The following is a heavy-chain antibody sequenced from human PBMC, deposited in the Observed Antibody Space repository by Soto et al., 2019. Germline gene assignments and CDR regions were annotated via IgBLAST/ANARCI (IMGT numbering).Heavy chain of an antibody. V-gene: IGHV1-18*01. CDR2: ISAHNGNT. J-gene: IGHJ4*02. CDR3: ARGRYGDY. Sequence: QVHLVQSGAEVKKPGASVKVSCKGSGYGVTTYGITWVRQAPGQGLEWMSWISAHNGNTNYAQKLQGRVTVTRDTSTSTAYMELRSLRSADTAVYYCARGRYGDYWGQGALVTVSS. CDR1: GYGVTTYG. D-gene: IGHD1-1*01.